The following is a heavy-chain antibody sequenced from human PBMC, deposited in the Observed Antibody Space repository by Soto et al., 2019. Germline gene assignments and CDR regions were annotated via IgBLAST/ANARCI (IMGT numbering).Heavy chain of an antibody. Sequence: QLQLQESGSGLVKPSQTLSLTCAVSGGSISSGGYSWSWIRQPPGKGLEWIGYIYHSGSTYYNPSLQSRVTISVDRSKNQFSLKLSSVTAADTAVYYCARAGGLGAVAVDYWGQEPWSPSPQ. J-gene: IGHJ4*01. CDR1: GGSISSGGYS. D-gene: IGHD6-19*01. CDR2: IYHSGST. V-gene: IGHV4-30-2*01. CDR3: ARAGGLGAVAVDY.